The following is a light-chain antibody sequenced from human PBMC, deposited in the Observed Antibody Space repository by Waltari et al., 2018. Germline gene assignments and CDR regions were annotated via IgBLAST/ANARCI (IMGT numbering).Light chain of an antibody. J-gene: IGLJ3*02. CDR2: GNSDGSH. V-gene: IGLV4-69*01. CDR3: ETGCHGTWV. CDR1: SGHITNV. Sequence: QLVLTQSPSASASLGASVKLTCTLSSGHITNVIAWHQQQPGKGPRYLMKGNSDGSHRKGDDIPDRFSGSGSGPERYLTISSRQSEDEADYYCETGCHGTWVFGGGTKLTVL.